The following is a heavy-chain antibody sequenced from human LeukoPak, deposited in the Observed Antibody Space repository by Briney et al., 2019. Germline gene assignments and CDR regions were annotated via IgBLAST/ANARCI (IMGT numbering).Heavy chain of an antibody. CDR1: GYTFTSYD. Sequence: ASVKVSCKASGYTFTSYDINWVRLATGQRREWVGGMNPNSGNTGYAQKFQGRVTMTRNTSIGTAYMELSSLRSEDTAVYYCARFSYSNPLDYWGQGTLVTVSS. V-gene: IGHV1-8*01. D-gene: IGHD4-11*01. CDR3: ARFSYSNPLDY. J-gene: IGHJ4*02. CDR2: MNPNSGNT.